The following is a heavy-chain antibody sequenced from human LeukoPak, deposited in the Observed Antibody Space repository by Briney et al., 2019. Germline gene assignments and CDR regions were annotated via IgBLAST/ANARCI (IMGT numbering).Heavy chain of an antibody. D-gene: IGHD3-10*01. CDR3: ARDGAVSGTSDWYFDL. Sequence: ASVKVSCKASGYTFSNYYMHWVRQAPGQGLEWMGMIKPTGGSTSYAQRFQGRVSMTRDTSTSTVYMELSSLTSEDTAVYYCARDGAVSGTSDWYFDLWGHGNLVTVSS. CDR2: IKPTGGST. V-gene: IGHV1-46*01. CDR1: GYTFSNYY. J-gene: IGHJ2*01.